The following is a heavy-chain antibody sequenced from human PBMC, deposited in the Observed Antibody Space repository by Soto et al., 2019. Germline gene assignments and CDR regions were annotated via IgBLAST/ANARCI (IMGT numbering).Heavy chain of an antibody. Sequence: GGSLRLSCAASGFTFSSYAVGWVRQAPGKGPDWVSAICGNNNSTYYGDSVKGRFTISRDNSKDTLYLQMNSLRAEDTAIYYCAKSGGGSCYSPVDSWGQGALVTVSS. CDR1: GFTFSSYA. CDR2: ICGNNNST. CDR3: AKSGGGSCYSPVDS. D-gene: IGHD2-15*01. V-gene: IGHV3-23*01. J-gene: IGHJ5*01.